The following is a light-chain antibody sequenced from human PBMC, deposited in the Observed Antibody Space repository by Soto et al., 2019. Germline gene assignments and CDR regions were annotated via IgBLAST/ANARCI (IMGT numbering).Light chain of an antibody. CDR1: DIGSKG. CDR2: SDT. J-gene: IGLJ2*01. CDR3: QVWDSGSDPVV. Sequence: SYELTQPPSVSVAPGKTASISCGGNDIGSKGDHWFQQKPGQAPVLVIYSDTDLPPVITERFSGSNTATLATLTISRVEDGDEDDYYCQVWDSGSDPVVFGGGTKLTVL. V-gene: IGLV3-21*01.